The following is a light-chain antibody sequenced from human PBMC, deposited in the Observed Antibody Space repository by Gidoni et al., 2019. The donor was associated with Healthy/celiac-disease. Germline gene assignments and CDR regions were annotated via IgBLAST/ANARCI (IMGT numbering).Light chain of an antibody. J-gene: IGKJ1*01. CDR3: QQGYSTPRT. V-gene: IGKV1-39*01. CDR1: QSISSY. CDR2: AAS. Sequence: DIQMTQSPSSLSASVGDRVNITCRASQSISSYLNWYQQKPGKAPKLLIYAASSLQSGVQSRCSGRGSGKDFTLTISRLQPEDVATYYCQQGYSTPRTFXXXTKVEIK.